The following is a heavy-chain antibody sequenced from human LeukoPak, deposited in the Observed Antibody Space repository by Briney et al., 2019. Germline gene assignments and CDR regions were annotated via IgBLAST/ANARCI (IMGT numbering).Heavy chain of an antibody. CDR1: GFSIIGYT. V-gene: IGHV3-21*01. J-gene: IGHJ3*02. CDR2: ISSRSDYM. CDR3: ARDMTSVAFDI. Sequence: PGGSLRLSCAASGFSIIGYTINWVRQAPGKGLEWVSCISSRSDYMYFGDSVKGRFTVSRDNAENSVYLQMNSLRADDTAVYFCARDMTSVAFDIWGQGTVVTVSS.